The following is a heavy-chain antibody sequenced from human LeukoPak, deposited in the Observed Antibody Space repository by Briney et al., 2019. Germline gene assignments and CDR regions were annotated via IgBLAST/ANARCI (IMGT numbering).Heavy chain of an antibody. V-gene: IGHV4-39*01. J-gene: IGHJ4*02. Sequence: SETLSLTCTVSGVSISSSNSYWGWIRQPPGTGLEWIGSIYYSGNTYYNVSLKSQVSISIDTSKNRFSLKLTSVTAADTAVYYCARQTGSGLFILPGGQGTLVTVSS. CDR1: GVSISSSNSY. CDR2: IYYSGNT. D-gene: IGHD3/OR15-3a*01. CDR3: ARQTGSGLFILP.